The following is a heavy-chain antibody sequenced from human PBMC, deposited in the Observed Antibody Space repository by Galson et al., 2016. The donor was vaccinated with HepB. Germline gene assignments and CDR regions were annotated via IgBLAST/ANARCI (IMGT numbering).Heavy chain of an antibody. CDR2: IYHSGTT. J-gene: IGHJ4*02. CDR1: GYSISSKYY. V-gene: IGHV4-38-2*02. Sequence: ETLSLTCAVSGYSISSKYYWGWIRQPPGKGLEWIGNIYHSGTTYHNPSLRSRVSMSVDTSKNQFSLRLNSVTAADTAMYFCARDLTSTSCFDYWGQGILVTVSS. D-gene: IGHD2-2*01. CDR3: ARDLTSTSCFDY.